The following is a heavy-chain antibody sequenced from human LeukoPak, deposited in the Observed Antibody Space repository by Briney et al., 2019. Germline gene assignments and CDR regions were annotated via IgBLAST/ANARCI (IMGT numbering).Heavy chain of an antibody. CDR2: ISGSVVST. V-gene: IGHV3-23*01. CDR3: AREIGGYCSGGTCYSPYNYGMDV. J-gene: IGHJ6*02. CDR1: GFTFTSYA. D-gene: IGHD2-15*01. Sequence: GGSLRLSCAASGFTFTSYAMTWVRQAPGKGLEWVSGISGSVVSTYYADSVKGRFTISRDNSKNTLYLQMNSLRVEDTAVYYCAREIGGYCSGGTCYSPYNYGMDVWGQGTTVTVSS.